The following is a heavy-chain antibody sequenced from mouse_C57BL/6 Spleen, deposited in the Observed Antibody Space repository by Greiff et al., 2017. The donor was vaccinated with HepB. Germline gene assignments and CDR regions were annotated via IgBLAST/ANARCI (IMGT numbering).Heavy chain of an antibody. CDR3: AKTAQATYYFDY. Sequence: EVQLVESGGGLVKPGGSLKLSCAASGFTFSDSGMHWVRQAPDKGLEWVAYISSGSSTIYYADTVKGRFTISRDNAKNTLFLQMTSLRSEDTAMYYCAKTAQATYYFDYWGQGTTLTVSS. J-gene: IGHJ2*01. V-gene: IGHV5-17*01. CDR1: GFTFSDSG. D-gene: IGHD3-2*02. CDR2: ISSGSSTI.